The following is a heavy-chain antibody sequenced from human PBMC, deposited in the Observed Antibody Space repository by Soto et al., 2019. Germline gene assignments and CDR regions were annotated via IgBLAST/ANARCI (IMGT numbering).Heavy chain of an antibody. J-gene: IGHJ6*02. D-gene: IGHD2-21*01. Sequence: GGSLRLSGAASGFSVSAYYITWVRQAPWKGLEWLSNIYRGGTIYYSDSVKGRFTLSRDDSRNTLYLHMTNLRAEDTAVYHCARGYCGGTSCIEFTQHTGMDVWGPGTTVTVSS. CDR3: ARGYCGGTSCIEFTQHTGMDV. CDR1: GFSVSAYY. V-gene: IGHV3-53*01. CDR2: IYRGGTI.